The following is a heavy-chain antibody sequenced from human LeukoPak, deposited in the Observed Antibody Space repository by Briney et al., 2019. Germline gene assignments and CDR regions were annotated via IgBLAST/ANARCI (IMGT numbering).Heavy chain of an antibody. V-gene: IGHV4-34*01. CDR2: INHSGST. Sequence: SETLSLTCAVYGGSFSGCYWSWIRQPPGKGLEWIGEINHSGSTNYNPSLKSRVTISVDTSKNQFSLKLSSVTAADTAVYYCAREVGGGYYGMDVWGRGTPVTVSS. D-gene: IGHD3-10*01. J-gene: IGHJ6*02. CDR3: AREVGGGYYGMDV. CDR1: GGSFSGCY.